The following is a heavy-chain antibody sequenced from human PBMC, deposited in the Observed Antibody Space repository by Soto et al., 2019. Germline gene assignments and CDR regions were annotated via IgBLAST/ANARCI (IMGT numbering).Heavy chain of an antibody. D-gene: IGHD3-10*02. J-gene: IGHJ4*02. CDR2: ISSSSDYI. CDR1: GFTFSTYS. CDR3: ARVLLRYDRGQHDY. V-gene: IGHV3-21*01. Sequence: XGSLCLSCSASGFTFSTYSMNWVRQAPGKGLEWVSSISSSSDYIYYADSLKGRFTISRDNAKNSLYLQMNSLGAEDTAVYFCARVLLRYDRGQHDYWGQGNLVTVSS.